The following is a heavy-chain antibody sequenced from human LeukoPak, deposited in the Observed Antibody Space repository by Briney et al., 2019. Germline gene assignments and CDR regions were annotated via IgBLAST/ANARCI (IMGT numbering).Heavy chain of an antibody. D-gene: IGHD6-13*01. J-gene: IGHJ5*02. CDR3: ARGAAEGLDR. V-gene: IGHV1-3*04. Sequence: ASVKVSCKASGYTFTSNAMHWVRQAPGQRPEWMGWINTGNGNTKYSQKFQGRVTISRDTSANTAYMEVSSPRSEDTAVYHCARGAAEGLDRWGQGTLVTVSS. CDR1: GYTFTSNA. CDR2: INTGNGNT.